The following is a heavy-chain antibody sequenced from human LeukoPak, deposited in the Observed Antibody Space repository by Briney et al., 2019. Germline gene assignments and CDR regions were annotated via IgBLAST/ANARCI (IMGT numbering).Heavy chain of an antibody. CDR1: GFIFSKAS. CDR3: ARLGDNTVYRASDI. Sequence: QSGGSLRLSCAASGFIFSKASMNWVRQAPGKGLEWVANIKQDGSEISYVDSVKGRSIISRDNAKNSLYLQMNSLRAEDTAVYYFARLGDNTVYRASDIGGQGTMVTVSS. D-gene: IGHD2-21*01. V-gene: IGHV3-7*01. CDR2: IKQDGSEI. J-gene: IGHJ3*02.